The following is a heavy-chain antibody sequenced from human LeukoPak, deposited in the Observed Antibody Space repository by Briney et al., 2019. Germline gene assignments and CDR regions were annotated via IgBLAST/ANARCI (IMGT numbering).Heavy chain of an antibody. CDR3: ARDGGSYVKDAFDI. CDR2: ISSSSSTI. CDR1: GFTFSSYS. D-gene: IGHD1-26*01. V-gene: IGHV3-48*01. J-gene: IGHJ3*02. Sequence: PGGSLRLSCAASGFTFSSYSMNWVRQAPGKGLEWVSYISSSSSTIYYADSVKGRFTISRDNAKNSLYLQMNSLRAEDTAVYYCARDGGSYVKDAFDIWGQGTMVTVSS.